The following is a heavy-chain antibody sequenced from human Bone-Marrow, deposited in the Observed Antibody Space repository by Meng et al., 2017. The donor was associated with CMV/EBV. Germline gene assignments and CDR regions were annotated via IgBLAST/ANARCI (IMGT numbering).Heavy chain of an antibody. J-gene: IGHJ6*03. D-gene: IGHD3-22*01. CDR3: ARGDCSGYGCYMDV. CDR1: GFSFSDYW. V-gene: IGHV3-7*04. CDR2: IKQDGREG. Sequence: GGSLRPPVPPPGFSFSDYWMSWFRQAPGKGLEWVANIKQDGREGYYVDSVKGRFTISRDNAKNSVYLQMNSLRAEDTALYYCARGDCSGYGCYMDVWGQGTSVTVSS.